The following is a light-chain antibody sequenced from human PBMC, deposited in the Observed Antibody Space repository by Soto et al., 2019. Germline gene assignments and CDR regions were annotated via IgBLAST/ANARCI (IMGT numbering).Light chain of an antibody. Sequence: LTQSPDTLSLPPGERATLSCRASQSISSNFAWYQQKPGQAPRLLIYDASTRATGIPARFSGSGSGTEFTLTISSLQSEDFAVYYCQQYKKWPRTFGHGTKVDIK. J-gene: IGKJ1*01. CDR3: QQYKKWPRT. V-gene: IGKV3-15*01. CDR1: QSISSN. CDR2: DAS.